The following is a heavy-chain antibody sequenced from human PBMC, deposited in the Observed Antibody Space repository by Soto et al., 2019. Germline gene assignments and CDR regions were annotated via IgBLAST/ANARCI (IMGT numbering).Heavy chain of an antibody. D-gene: IGHD2-15*01. CDR2: IYYSGST. J-gene: IGHJ5*02. V-gene: IGHV4-59*01. Sequence: SETLSLTCTVSGGSISSYYWSWIRQPPGKGLEWIGYIYYSGSTNYNPSLKSRVTISVDTSKNQFSLKLSSVTAADTAVYYCARAFPRYCSGGSCYYGWFDPWGQGTLVTVSS. CDR3: ARAFPRYCSGGSCYYGWFDP. CDR1: GGSISSYY.